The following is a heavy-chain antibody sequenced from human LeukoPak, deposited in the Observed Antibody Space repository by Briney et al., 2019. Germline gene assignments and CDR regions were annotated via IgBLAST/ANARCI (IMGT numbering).Heavy chain of an antibody. CDR3: ARGEPIAGATGAGAAFDI. J-gene: IGHJ3*02. Sequence: PSETLSLTXTVSGGSISSGDYYWSGIRQPPGKGLEWIVYIYYSGSTYYNPSLKSRVTISVDTSKNQFSLKLSSVTAADTAVYYCARGEPIAGATGAGAAFDIWGQGTMVTVSS. CDR1: GGSISSGDYY. CDR2: IYYSGST. D-gene: IGHD1-26*01. V-gene: IGHV4-30-4*08.